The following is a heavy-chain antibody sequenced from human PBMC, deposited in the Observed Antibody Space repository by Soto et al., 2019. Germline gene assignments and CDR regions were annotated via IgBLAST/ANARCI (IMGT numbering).Heavy chain of an antibody. D-gene: IGHD6-19*01. Sequence: GESLKISCKGSGYRFTSYWIGWVRQMPGKGLEWMGIIYPGDSDTRYSPSFQGQVTISADKSISTAYLQWSSLKASDTAMYYCARYRYSCGPADNGDVHCGQGTRSTV. CDR3: ARYRYSCGPADNGDVH. J-gene: IGHJ6*02. V-gene: IGHV5-51*01. CDR1: GYRFTSYW. CDR2: IYPGDSDT.